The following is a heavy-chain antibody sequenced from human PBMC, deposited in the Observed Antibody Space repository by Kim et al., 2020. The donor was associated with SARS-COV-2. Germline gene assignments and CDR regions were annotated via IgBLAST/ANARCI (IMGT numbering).Heavy chain of an antibody. Sequence: ASVKVSCKASGYTFTSYGISWVRQAPGQGLEWMGWISAYNGNTNYAQKLQGRVTMTTDTSTSTAYMELRSLRSDDTAVYYCARWGRVGWGLWSQTGDYWGQGTLVTVSS. CDR3: ARWGRVGWGLWSQTGDY. V-gene: IGHV1-18*01. CDR1: GYTFTSYG. J-gene: IGHJ4*02. CDR2: ISAYNGNT. D-gene: IGHD3-16*01.